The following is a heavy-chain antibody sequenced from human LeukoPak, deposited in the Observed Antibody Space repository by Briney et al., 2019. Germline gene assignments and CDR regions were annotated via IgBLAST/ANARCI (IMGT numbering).Heavy chain of an antibody. Sequence: PSETLSLTCTVSGGSISSYYWSWIRQPAGKGLEWIGRIYTSGSTNYNASLKSRASMSVDTSKNQFSLKLSSVPAADTAVFYCARENSGSYREFDYWGQGTLVTVSS. J-gene: IGHJ4*02. CDR3: ARENSGSYREFDY. V-gene: IGHV4-4*07. D-gene: IGHD1-26*01. CDR2: IYTSGST. CDR1: GGSISSYY.